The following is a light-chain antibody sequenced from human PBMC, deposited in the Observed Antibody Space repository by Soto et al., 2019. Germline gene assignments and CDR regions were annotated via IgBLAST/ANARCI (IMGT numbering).Light chain of an antibody. CDR1: QSVSSN. CDR2: GAS. Sequence: ESVLAQSPGTLSFAPGERATVSCRASQSVSSNLAWYQQKPGQAPRLLIYGASTRATGIPARFSGSGSGTEFTLTISSLQSEDFAVYYGQQYNNWPPFGQGTKVDIK. J-gene: IGKJ1*01. CDR3: QQYNNWPP. V-gene: IGKV3-15*01.